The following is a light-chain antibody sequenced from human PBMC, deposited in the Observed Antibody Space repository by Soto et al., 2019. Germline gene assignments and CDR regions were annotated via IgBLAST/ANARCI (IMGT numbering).Light chain of an antibody. CDR3: RSYAGSNIWV. CDR1: NTDVGRYNY. J-gene: IGLJ3*02. Sequence: QSVLTQPPSASGSPGQSVTISCTGTNTDVGRYNYVSWYQQHPGKAPKVIISDVSERPSGVPDRFSCSKSGNTASLTVSGLQAQDEADYYCRSYAGSNIWVFGGGTKLAVL. V-gene: IGLV2-8*01. CDR2: DVS.